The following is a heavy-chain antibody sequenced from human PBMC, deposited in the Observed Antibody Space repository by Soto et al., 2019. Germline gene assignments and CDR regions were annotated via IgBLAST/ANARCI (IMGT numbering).Heavy chain of an antibody. CDR1: SGSSSSSNW. V-gene: IGHV4-4*02. CDR2: IYHSGST. J-gene: IGHJ4*02. Sequence: SEPLSLTCAVSSGSSSSSNWWSWVRQPPGKGLEWIGEIYHSGSTNYNPSLKSRVTISVDKSKNQFSLKLSSVTAADTAVYYCARLITMVRETTMQVFDESGKGNLVTV. CDR3: ARLITMVRETTMQVFDE. D-gene: IGHD3-10*01.